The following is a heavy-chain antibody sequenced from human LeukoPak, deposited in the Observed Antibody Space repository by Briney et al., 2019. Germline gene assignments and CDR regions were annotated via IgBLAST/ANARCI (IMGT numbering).Heavy chain of an antibody. CDR3: VGAYDLRF. V-gene: IGHV3-21*01. J-gene: IGHJ4*02. Sequence: GGSLRLSCAASGFTFSTYSMNWVRQAPGKGLEWVSSISSGSSYIYYADSVKGRFTISRDNAKNSLYLQMNSLRAEDTAVYYCVGAYDLRFWGQGTLVTVSS. D-gene: IGHD5-12*01. CDR2: ISSGSSYI. CDR1: GFTFSTYS.